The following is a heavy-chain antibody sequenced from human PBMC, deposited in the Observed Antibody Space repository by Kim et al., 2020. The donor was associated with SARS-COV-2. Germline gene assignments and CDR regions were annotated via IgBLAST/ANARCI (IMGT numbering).Heavy chain of an antibody. D-gene: IGHD2-2*01. J-gene: IGHJ4*02. CDR3: TRYCSSTSCQGGATNYFDY. V-gene: IGHV1-3*01. CDR2: INAGNGNT. Sequence: ASVKVSCKASGYTFTSYAMHWVRQAPGQRLEWMGWINAGNGNTKYSQKFQGRVTITRDTSASTAYMELSSLRSEDTAVYYCTRYCSSTSCQGGATNYFDYWGQGTLVTVSS. CDR1: GYTFTSYA.